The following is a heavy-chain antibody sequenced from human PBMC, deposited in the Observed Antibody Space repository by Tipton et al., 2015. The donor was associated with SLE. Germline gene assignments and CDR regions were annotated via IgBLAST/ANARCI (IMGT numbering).Heavy chain of an antibody. CDR2: INQSGST. J-gene: IGHJ4*02. Sequence: TLSLTCAVYGGSFRGHYWSWIRQPPGKGLEWIGEINQSGSTNYNPPLKSRLIMSVDASKNQFSLKLSSVTAADAAIYYCAGAVGTAAGLGDYWGQGTLVTVSS. D-gene: IGHD6-13*01. V-gene: IGHV4-34*01. CDR1: GGSFRGHY. CDR3: AGAVGTAAGLGDY.